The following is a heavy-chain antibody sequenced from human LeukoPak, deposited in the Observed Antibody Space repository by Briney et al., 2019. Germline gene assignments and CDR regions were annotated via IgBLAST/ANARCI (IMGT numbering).Heavy chain of an antibody. D-gene: IGHD4-17*01. CDR2: MYYSGST. CDR3: ARDQYGDPAEPAY. Sequence: SETLSLTCTVSGGSISSGGFYWSWIRQHPGEGLEWIGYMYYSGSTYYDPSLKSRVTISVGTSKNQFSLKLSSVTAADTAVYYCARDQYGDPAEPAYWGQGTLVTVSS. J-gene: IGHJ4*02. CDR1: GGSISSGGFY. V-gene: IGHV4-31*03.